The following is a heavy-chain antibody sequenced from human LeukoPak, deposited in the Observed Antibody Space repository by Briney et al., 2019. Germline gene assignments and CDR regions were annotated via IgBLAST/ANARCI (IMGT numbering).Heavy chain of an antibody. CDR3: GTTTAGYSSGQKPAWPVDY. V-gene: IGHV3-23*01. Sequence: PGGSLRLSCEASGFTFGSVAMGWGRRAPGKGVDWIAGIFGSGGGPHYAASVKGRFTTSTPNSKNTVYLQINSLTAADTAVYYCGTTTAGYSSGQKPAWPVDYWGQGTLVTVSS. D-gene: IGHD5-18*01. CDR2: IFGSGGGP. J-gene: IGHJ4*02. CDR1: GFTFGSVA.